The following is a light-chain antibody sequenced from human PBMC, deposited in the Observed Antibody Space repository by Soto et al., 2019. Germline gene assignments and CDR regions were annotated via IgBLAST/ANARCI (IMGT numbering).Light chain of an antibody. CDR3: QHYNSYSEA. Sequence: DIQMTQSPSSLSASVGDRVTITCRASQTIKSYLNWYQHKPGKAPKLLIHDATTLQSGVPSRFSGSGSGTEFTLTISSLQPDDFATYYCQHYNSYSEAFGQGTKVDI. J-gene: IGKJ1*01. CDR2: DAT. V-gene: IGKV1-5*01. CDR1: QTIKSY.